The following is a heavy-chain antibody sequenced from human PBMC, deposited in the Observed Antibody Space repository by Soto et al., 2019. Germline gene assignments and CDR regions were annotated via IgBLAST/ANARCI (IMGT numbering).Heavy chain of an antibody. Sequence: GGSLRLSCAASGFTFSSYSMNWVRQAPGKGLEWVSSISSSSSYIYYADSVKGRFTISRDNAKNSLYLQMNSLRAEDTAVYYCASLPGPPRLADYWGQGTLVTVSS. D-gene: IGHD7-27*01. V-gene: IGHV3-21*01. J-gene: IGHJ4*02. CDR1: GFTFSSYS. CDR2: ISSSSSYI. CDR3: ASLPGPPRLADY.